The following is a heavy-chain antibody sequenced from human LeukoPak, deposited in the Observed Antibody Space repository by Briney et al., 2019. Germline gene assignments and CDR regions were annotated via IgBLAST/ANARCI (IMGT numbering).Heavy chain of an antibody. CDR2: INSNGSTT. CDR1: GFTFSSYW. J-gene: IGHJ4*02. V-gene: IGHV3-74*01. Sequence: GGSLRLSCAASGFTFSSYWMHWVRQAPGKGLVWVSRINSNGSTTNYADSVKGRFTISRDNAKNTLYLQMNSLRAEDTAVYYCARRSSGSPPYYFDYWGQGTLVTVSS. CDR3: ARRSSGSPPYYFDY. D-gene: IGHD1-26*01.